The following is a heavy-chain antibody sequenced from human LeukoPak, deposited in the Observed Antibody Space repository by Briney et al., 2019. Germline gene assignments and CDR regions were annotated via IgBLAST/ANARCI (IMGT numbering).Heavy chain of an antibody. Sequence: GGSLRLSCAASGFTFSSYWMSWVRQAPGKGLEWVANIKQDGSEKYYVDSVEGRYTISRDNAKNSLYLQMNSLRAEDTAVYYCARDGVGATGAGIDYWGQGTLVTVSS. CDR2: IKQDGSEK. J-gene: IGHJ4*02. CDR1: GFTFSSYW. CDR3: ARDGVGATGAGIDY. V-gene: IGHV3-7*01. D-gene: IGHD1-26*01.